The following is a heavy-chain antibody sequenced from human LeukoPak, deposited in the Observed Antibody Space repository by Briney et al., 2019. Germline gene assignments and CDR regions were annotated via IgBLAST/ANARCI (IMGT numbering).Heavy chain of an antibody. D-gene: IGHD1-14*01. V-gene: IGHV3-33*01. CDR1: GFTFSAYG. CDR3: ARDLNLPDAFDV. Sequence: GGSLRLSCAASGFTFSAYGMHWVRQAPGKGLEWVAVVWYDGGNKYYADSVKGRFTVSRDNSKNTLYLQVNSLRVEDTALYYCARDLNLPDAFDVWGQGTMVTVSS. J-gene: IGHJ3*01. CDR2: VWYDGGNK.